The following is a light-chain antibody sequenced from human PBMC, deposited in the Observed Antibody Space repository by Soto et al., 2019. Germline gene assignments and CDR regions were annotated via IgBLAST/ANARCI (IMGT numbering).Light chain of an antibody. CDR1: SSDVGGYNY. Sequence: QSALTQPPSASGSPGQSVTISCTGTSSDVGGYNYVSWYQQYPGKAPKLMIYEVSKRPSGVPDRFSGTKSGNTACLTVSGLQAEDEADYYCSSYAGSNKSVFGTGTKVTVL. CDR3: SSYAGSNKSV. V-gene: IGLV2-8*01. CDR2: EVS. J-gene: IGLJ1*01.